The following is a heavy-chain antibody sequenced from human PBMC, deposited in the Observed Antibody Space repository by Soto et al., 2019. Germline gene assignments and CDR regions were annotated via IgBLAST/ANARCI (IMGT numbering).Heavy chain of an antibody. CDR3: ARSGTVTTFGHFDY. CDR2: ISYDGSNK. D-gene: IGHD4-4*01. J-gene: IGHJ4*02. CDR1: GFTFSSYA. Sequence: GGSLRLSCAASGFTFSSYAMHWVRQAPGKGLEWVAVISYDGSNKYYADSVKGRFTISRDNSKNTLYLQMNSLRAEDTAVYYCARSGTVTTFGHFDYWGQGTLVTVS. V-gene: IGHV3-30-3*01.